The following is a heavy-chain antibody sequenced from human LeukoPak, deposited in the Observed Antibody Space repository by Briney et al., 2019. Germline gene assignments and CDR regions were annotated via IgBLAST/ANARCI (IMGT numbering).Heavy chain of an antibody. CDR1: GGTFSSYA. CDR2: IIPIFGTA. CDR3: AREAGQAPTRFDY. V-gene: IGHV1-69*05. Sequence: PVKVSCKASGGTFSSYAISWVRQAPGQGLDWMGRIIPIFGTANYAQKFQGRFTITTDESTSTAYMELSSLRSEDTDVYYCAREAGQAPTRFDYWGQSTLVTVPS. J-gene: IGHJ4*02.